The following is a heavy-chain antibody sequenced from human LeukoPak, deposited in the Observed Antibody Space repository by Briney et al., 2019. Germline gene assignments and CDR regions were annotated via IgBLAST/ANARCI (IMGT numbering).Heavy chain of an antibody. V-gene: IGHV4-59*08. D-gene: IGHD5-24*01. CDR3: ARHAPRDGYNSNVDY. Sequence: KPSETLSLTCTVSGGFISSYYWSWIRQPPGKGLEWIGYIYYSGSTNYNPSLKSRVTISVDTSKNQFSLKLSSVTAADTAVYYCARHAPRDGYNSNVDYWGQGTLVTVSS. CDR2: IYYSGST. CDR1: GGFISSYY. J-gene: IGHJ4*02.